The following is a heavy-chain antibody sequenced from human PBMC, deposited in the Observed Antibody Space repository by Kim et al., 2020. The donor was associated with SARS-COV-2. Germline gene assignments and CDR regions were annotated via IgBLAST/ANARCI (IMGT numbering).Heavy chain of an antibody. CDR2: ISSSGEGT. Sequence: GESLRLSCAASGFTFSTYDMSWVRQAPGKGLEWVSAISSSGEGTFYADSVKGRFTISRDNSRDTLYLQLNNLRAEDTAVYYCVKWGFCSGGRCAQFFQHWGQGTPVSVSS. CDR1: GFTFSTYD. J-gene: IGHJ1*01. D-gene: IGHD2-15*01. CDR3: VKWGFCSGGRCAQFFQH. V-gene: IGHV3-23*01.